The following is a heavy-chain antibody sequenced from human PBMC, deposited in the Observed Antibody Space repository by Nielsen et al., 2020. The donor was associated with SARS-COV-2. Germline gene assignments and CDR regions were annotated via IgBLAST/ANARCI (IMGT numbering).Heavy chain of an antibody. V-gene: IGHV4-59*01. D-gene: IGHD6-13*01. CDR1: SVSIRSNY. CDR2: ISNSGRP. J-gene: IGHJ6*02. Sequence: SETLSLTCTVPSVSIRSNYWSWIRQSPGKGLEWIGYISNSGRPTYNPSLKSRVTISVDPSKDQFSLNVNSVTAADTAVYYCARELSGSRIKASGRPSYYYYGMDSWGQGTAVTVSS. CDR3: ARELSGSRIKASGRPSYYYYGMDS.